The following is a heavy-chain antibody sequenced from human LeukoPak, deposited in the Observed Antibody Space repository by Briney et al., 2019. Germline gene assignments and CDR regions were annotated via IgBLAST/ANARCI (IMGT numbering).Heavy chain of an antibody. CDR2: IKQDGSEK. V-gene: IGHV3-7*01. D-gene: IGHD5-18*01. CDR3: ARANTAMAPRYYYYMDV. J-gene: IGHJ6*03. Sequence: PGGSLRLSCAASGFTFSSYWMSWVRQAPGKGLEWVANIKQDGSEKYYVDSVKGRFTISRDNAKNSLYLQMNSLRAEDTAVYYCARANTAMAPRYYYYMDVWGQGTTVTVSS. CDR1: GFTFSSYW.